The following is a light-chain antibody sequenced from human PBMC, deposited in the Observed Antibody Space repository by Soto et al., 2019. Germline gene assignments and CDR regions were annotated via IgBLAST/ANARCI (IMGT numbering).Light chain of an antibody. CDR1: QAMSSS. CDR2: ASS. CDR3: QQSYSTPYT. Sequence: DIQLTQSPSFLSASVGDRVTITCRASQAMSSSLAWYQQKPAQAPKLLIYASSTLQSGVPSRFSGSGSGTEFTLTISSLQPEDFATYYCQQSYSTPYTFGQGTKLEIK. J-gene: IGKJ2*01. V-gene: IGKV1-9*01.